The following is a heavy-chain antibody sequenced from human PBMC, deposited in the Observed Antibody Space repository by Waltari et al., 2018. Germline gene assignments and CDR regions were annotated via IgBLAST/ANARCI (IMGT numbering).Heavy chain of an antibody. CDR3: ARGRDSSGSYDPTYDY. Sequence: EVQLLESGGGLVQPGGALRLSCAAPGFTFRSYAIRWVRQATGNGLEWVSTISGSGDTTYYADSVKGRFTISRDNSKNTRYLQMNSLRAEDTAVYYCARGRDSSGSYDPTYDYWGQGTLVTVSS. CDR2: ISGSGDTT. D-gene: IGHD3-22*01. J-gene: IGHJ4*02. CDR1: GFTFRSYA. V-gene: IGHV3-23*01.